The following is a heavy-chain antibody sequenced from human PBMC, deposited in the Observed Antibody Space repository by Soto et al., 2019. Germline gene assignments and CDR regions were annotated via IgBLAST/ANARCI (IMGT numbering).Heavy chain of an antibody. D-gene: IGHD5-12*01. CDR1: GGTFSSYA. CDR3: ARDRRDGYKHFDY. Sequence: GASVKVSCKASGGTFSSYAISWVRQAPGQGLEWMGGIIPIFGTANYAQKFQGRVTITADESTSTAYMELSSLRSEDTAVYYCARDRRDGYKHFDYWGQGTLVTVSS. J-gene: IGHJ4*02. CDR2: IIPIFGTA. V-gene: IGHV1-69*13.